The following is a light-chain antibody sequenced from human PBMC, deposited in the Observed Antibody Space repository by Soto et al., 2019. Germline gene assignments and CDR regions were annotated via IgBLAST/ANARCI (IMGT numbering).Light chain of an antibody. J-gene: IGKJ1*01. CDR2: GAS. V-gene: IGKV3-20*01. CDR1: QSVTSSY. CDR3: QHYGTSPKT. Sequence: DIVLTQSPGTLSLSPGERATLSCRASQSVTSSYLAWYHQKPGQAPMLLIYGASTRATGIPDRFSGSGSGTDFILTINRLEPEDFAVYYCQHYGTSPKTFGQGTKVEI.